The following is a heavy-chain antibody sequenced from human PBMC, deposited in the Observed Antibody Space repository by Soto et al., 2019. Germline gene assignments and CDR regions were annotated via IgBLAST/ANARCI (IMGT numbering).Heavy chain of an antibody. V-gene: IGHV4-31*03. CDR3: AREGGVLVPAASSREYYYGMDV. Sequence: PSETLSLTCTVSGGSISRGGYYWSWIRQHPGKGLEWIGYIYYSGSTYYNPSLKSRVTISVDTSKNQFSLKLSSVTAADTAVYYCAREGGVLVPAASSREYYYGMDVWGQGTTVT. CDR1: GGSISRGGYY. D-gene: IGHD2-2*01. J-gene: IGHJ6*02. CDR2: IYYSGST.